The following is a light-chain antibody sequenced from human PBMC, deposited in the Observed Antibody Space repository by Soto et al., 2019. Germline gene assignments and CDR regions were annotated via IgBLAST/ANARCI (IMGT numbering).Light chain of an antibody. V-gene: IGKV3-11*01. CDR3: QQRSTWPFLT. J-gene: IGKJ4*01. CDR1: QTVSRY. CDR2: DAS. Sequence: VLTQTPATLSLSPGERATLSCRASQTVSRYLAWYQQKPGQAPRLLIYDASNRATDIPARFSGSGSGTDYTLTISSLEPEDFAVYYCQQRSTWPFLTFGGGTTVEI.